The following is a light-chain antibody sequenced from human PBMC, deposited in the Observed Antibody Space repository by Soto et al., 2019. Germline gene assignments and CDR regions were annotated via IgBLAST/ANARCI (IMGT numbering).Light chain of an antibody. CDR2: DAS. CDR1: ENIRDF. J-gene: IGKJ3*01. CDR3: QQYGALPFT. Sequence: GDRVTITCQASENIRDFLNWYQQKRGEAPNLLIYDASNLEAGVSSRFSGHRSGTNFTLTISSLQPEDVATYYCQQYGALPFTFGPGTTVGIK. V-gene: IGKV1-33*01.